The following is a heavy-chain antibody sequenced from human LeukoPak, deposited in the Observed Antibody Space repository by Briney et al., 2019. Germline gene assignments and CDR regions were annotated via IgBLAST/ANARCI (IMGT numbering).Heavy chain of an antibody. CDR1: GGSFSGYY. J-gene: IGHJ4*02. D-gene: IGHD6-6*01. CDR2: INHSGST. CDR3: ARLDIAARPFDY. V-gene: IGHV4-34*01. Sequence: SETLSLTCAVYGGSFSGYYWSWIRQPPGKGLEWIGEINHSGSTNYNPSLKSRFTTSVDTSKNQFSLKLSSVTAADTAVYYCARLDIAARPFDYWGQGTLVTVSS.